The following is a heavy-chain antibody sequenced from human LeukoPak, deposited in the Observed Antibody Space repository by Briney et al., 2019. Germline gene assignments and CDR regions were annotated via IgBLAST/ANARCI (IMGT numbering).Heavy chain of an antibody. CDR2: ISYSWTT. Sequence: KSSETLSLTCSVSGGSISSSSSDYYWGWVRQPPGKGLEWIGSISYSWTTYYNPSLKSPVTISADTSNNQFSLKLTSVTAADTAVYYCARHRHGHHYDYWGQGTLVTVSS. CDR3: ARHRHGHHYDY. CDR1: GGSISSSSSDYY. J-gene: IGHJ4*02. V-gene: IGHV4-39*01.